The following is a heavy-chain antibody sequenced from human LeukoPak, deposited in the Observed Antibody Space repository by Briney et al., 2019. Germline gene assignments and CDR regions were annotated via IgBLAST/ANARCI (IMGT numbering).Heavy chain of an antibody. J-gene: IGHJ4*02. V-gene: IGHV1-69*05. D-gene: IGHD3-22*01. Sequence: VASVKVSCKASGGTFSSYAISWVRQAPGQGLEWMGGIIPIFGTANYAQKFQGRVTITTDESTSTAYMELSRLRSDDTAVYYCARERVTYYYDSSGYQYYFDYWGQGTLVTVSS. CDR3: ARERVTYYYDSSGYQYYFDY. CDR1: GGTFSSYA. CDR2: IIPIFGTA.